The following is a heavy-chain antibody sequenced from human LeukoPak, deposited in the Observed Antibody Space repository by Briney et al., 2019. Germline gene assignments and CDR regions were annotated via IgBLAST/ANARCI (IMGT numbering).Heavy chain of an antibody. CDR3: SKSGLGGLDSTAYRFLEH. V-gene: IGHV1-2*02. CDR2: INPASGGT. CDR1: GYSFTGHY. J-gene: IGHJ4*02. Sequence: APVKVSCKASGYSFTGHYLYWVRQAPGQGLEWMGWINPASGGTEYAQIFQGRVSMTTDTSTNTAYMELTGLISDDTAVYYCSKSGLGGLDSTAYRFLEHWGQGTLIAVSS. D-gene: IGHD3-22*01.